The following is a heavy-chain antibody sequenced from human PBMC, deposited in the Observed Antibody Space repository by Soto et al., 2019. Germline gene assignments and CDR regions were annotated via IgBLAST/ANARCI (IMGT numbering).Heavy chain of an antibody. CDR3: ARGVDAGIDY. D-gene: IGHD1-1*01. CDR1: GYTFTSYD. Sequence: ASVTVSCKASGYTFTSYDINWVRQAPGQGPEWMGWMSPSHGNTGYAQKFQGRVTMTRDTSISTAYMELSSLRSDDMAVYYCARGVDAGIDYWGQGTLVTVSS. CDR2: MSPSHGNT. J-gene: IGHJ4*02. V-gene: IGHV1-8*01.